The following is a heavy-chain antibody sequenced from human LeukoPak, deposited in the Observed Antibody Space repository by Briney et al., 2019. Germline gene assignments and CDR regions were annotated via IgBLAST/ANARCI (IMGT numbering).Heavy chain of an antibody. V-gene: IGHV4-30-4*08. J-gene: IGHJ4*02. D-gene: IGHD3-22*01. CDR2: IYYSGST. CDR1: SGSISSGDYY. CDR3: ARAVGYYYDSSGYLY. Sequence: PSQTLSLTCTVSSGSISSGDYYWSWIREPPGKGLEGFGYIYYSGSTYYNQSLKGRVTISVDTSKNQFSQKLSAVTAADTAVYYCARAVGYYYDSSGYLYWGLGTLVTVSS.